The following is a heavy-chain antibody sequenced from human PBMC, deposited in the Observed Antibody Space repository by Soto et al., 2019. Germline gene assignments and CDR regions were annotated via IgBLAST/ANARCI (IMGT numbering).Heavy chain of an antibody. V-gene: IGHV4-34*01. CDR1: GGSFDGYY. Sequence: QVHLQQWGAGLLKPSETLSLTCALYGGSFDGYYWSWIRQSPGKGLEWIGEIHHSGSTKYNPSLKSRVSLSVDTSTKQFSLKMTSMTAADRGVYYCARGVDSWSGYLFWGQGTPVPVPS. CDR2: IHHSGST. D-gene: IGHD3-3*01. J-gene: IGHJ4*02. CDR3: ARGVDSWSGYLF.